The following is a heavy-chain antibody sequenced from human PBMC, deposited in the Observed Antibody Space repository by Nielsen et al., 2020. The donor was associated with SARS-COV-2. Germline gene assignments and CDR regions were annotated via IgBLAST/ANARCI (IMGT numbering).Heavy chain of an antibody. Sequence: GESLKISCAASGFTVSSNYMSWVRQAPGKGLEWAAVISYDGSNKYYADSVKGRFTISRDNSKNTLYLQMNSLRAEDTAVYYCAKSVVPAAMAYYYYYGMDVWGQGTTVTVSS. V-gene: IGHV3-30*18. CDR3: AKSVVPAAMAYYYYYGMDV. CDR1: GFTVSSNY. CDR2: ISYDGSNK. J-gene: IGHJ6*02. D-gene: IGHD2-2*01.